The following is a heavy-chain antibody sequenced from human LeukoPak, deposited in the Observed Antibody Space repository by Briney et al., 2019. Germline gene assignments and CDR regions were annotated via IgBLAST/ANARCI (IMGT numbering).Heavy chain of an antibody. CDR3: AREGYGDYDRSHDY. CDR1: GGSFSGYY. J-gene: IGHJ4*02. D-gene: IGHD4-17*01. Sequence: SETLSLTCAVYGGSFSGYYWSWIRQPAGKGLEWIGRIYTSGSTNYNPSLKSRVTMSVDTSKNQFSLKLSSVTAVDTAVYYCAREGYGDYDRSHDYWGQGTLVTVSS. CDR2: IYTSGST. V-gene: IGHV4-4*07.